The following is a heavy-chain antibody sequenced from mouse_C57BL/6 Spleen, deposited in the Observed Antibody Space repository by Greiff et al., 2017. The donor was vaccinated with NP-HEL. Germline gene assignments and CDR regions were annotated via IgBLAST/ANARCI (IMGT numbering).Heavy chain of an antibody. V-gene: IGHV14-4*01. Sequence: VQLQQSGAELVRPGASVKLSCTASGFNIKDDYMHWVKQRPEQGLEWIGWIDPENGDTEYASKFQGKATITADTSSNTAYLQLSSLTSEDTAVYYCTTRITPVEYWGQGTTLTVSS. J-gene: IGHJ2*01. CDR1: GFNIKDDY. CDR3: TTRITPVEY. CDR2: IDPENGDT. D-gene: IGHD1-1*01.